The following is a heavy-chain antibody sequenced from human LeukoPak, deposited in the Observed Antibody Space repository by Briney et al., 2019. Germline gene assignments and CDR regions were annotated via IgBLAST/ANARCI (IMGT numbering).Heavy chain of an antibody. CDR2: INHSGST. CDR3: ARGQGWIAAAGTRRLYWFDP. D-gene: IGHD6-13*01. V-gene: IGHV4-34*01. CDR1: GGAFRGYY. Sequence: PSETLSLTCAVYGGAFRGYYWSWIRQPPGKGLEWIGEINHSGSTNYNPSLKSRVTISVDTSKNQFSLKLSSVTAADTAVYYCARGQGWIAAAGTRRLYWFDPWGQGTLVTVSS. J-gene: IGHJ5*02.